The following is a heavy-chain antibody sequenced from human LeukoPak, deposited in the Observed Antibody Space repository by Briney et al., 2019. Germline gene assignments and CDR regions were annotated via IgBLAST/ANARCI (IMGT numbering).Heavy chain of an antibody. CDR1: GFTFSSYA. CDR2: ISYDGSNK. CDR3: ARAYDYVWGTPPLY. Sequence: GGSLRLSCAASGFTFSSYAMQWVRQAPGKGLEWVAVISYDGSNKYYAATVKGRFTISRDNSKNTLYLQMNNLRAGDRAIFRCARAYDYVWGTPPLYWGQGTLVTVSS. J-gene: IGHJ4*02. V-gene: IGHV3-30-3*01. D-gene: IGHD3-16*01.